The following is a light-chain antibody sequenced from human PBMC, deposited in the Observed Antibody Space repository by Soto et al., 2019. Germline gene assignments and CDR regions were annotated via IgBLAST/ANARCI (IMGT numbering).Light chain of an antibody. CDR3: QKYTTAPWA. V-gene: IGKV1-27*01. CDR1: QEINNY. J-gene: IGKJ1*01. CDR2: AAS. Sequence: DFQMTQSPSSLSASVGDRVIITCRASQEINNYLAWYQQKPGRAPNLLIYAASTLQSGFPSRFSGSGSGTEFTLTISSLQPEDVATYYCQKYTTAPWALGQGTKVEIK.